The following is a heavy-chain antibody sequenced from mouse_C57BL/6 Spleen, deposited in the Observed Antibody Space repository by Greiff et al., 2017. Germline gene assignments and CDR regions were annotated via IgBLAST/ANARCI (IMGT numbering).Heavy chain of an antibody. J-gene: IGHJ4*01. V-gene: IGHV5-17*01. CDR1: GFTFSDYG. CDR2: ISSGSSTI. CDR3: ARAPLYYGNSMDY. Sequence: VQLKESGGGLVKPGGSLKLSCAASGFTFSDYGMHWVRQAPEKGLEWVAYISSGSSTIYYADTVKGRFTISRDNAKNTLFLQMTSLRSEDTAMYYCARAPLYYGNSMDYWGQGTSVTVSS. D-gene: IGHD2-1*01.